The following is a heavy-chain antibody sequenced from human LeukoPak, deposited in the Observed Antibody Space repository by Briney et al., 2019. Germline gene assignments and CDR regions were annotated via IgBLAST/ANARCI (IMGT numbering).Heavy chain of an antibody. CDR2: ISAYNGNT. V-gene: IGHV1-18*01. D-gene: IGHD1-26*01. Sequence: GASVKVSCKASGYTFTSYGISWVRQAPGQGLEWMGWISAYNGNTNYAQKLQGRVTMTTDTSTSTAYMELRSLRSDDTAVYYCARALIGGATILSLHHYWGQGTLVTVSS. J-gene: IGHJ4*02. CDR1: GYTFTSYG. CDR3: ARALIGGATILSLHHY.